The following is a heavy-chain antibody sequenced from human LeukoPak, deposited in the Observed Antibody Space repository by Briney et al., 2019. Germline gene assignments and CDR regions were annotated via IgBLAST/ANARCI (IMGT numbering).Heavy chain of an antibody. CDR1: GFTFSSYA. D-gene: IGHD3-10*01. CDR2: ISYDGSNK. CDR3: ARDSGSTGGDWFDP. V-gene: IGHV3-30*04. J-gene: IGHJ5*02. Sequence: GGSLRLSCAASGFTFSSYAMHWVRQAPGKGLEWVAVISYDGSNKYYADSVKGRFTISRDNSKNTPYLQMNSLRAEDTAVYYCARDSGSTGGDWFDPWGQGTLVTVSS.